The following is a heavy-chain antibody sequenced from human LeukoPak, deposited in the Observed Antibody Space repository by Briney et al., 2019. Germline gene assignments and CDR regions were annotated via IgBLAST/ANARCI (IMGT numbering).Heavy chain of an antibody. Sequence: SVKVSCKASGGTFSSYAISWVRQAPGQGLEWVEGIIPIFGTANYAQKFQGRVTITADESTSTAYMELSSLRSEDTAVYYCANTGIVGATLYYFDYWGQGTLVTVSS. J-gene: IGHJ4*02. V-gene: IGHV1-69*13. CDR2: IIPIFGTA. D-gene: IGHD1-26*01. CDR1: GGTFSSYA. CDR3: ANTGIVGATLYYFDY.